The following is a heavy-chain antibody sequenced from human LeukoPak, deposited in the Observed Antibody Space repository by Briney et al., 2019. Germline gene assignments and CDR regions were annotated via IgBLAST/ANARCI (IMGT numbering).Heavy chain of an antibody. Sequence: ASVKVSCKASGYTFTSYGISWVRQAPGQGLEWMGWISAYNGNTNYAQKLQGRVTMTTDTSTSTAYMELRSLRSDDTAVYYCARDQREYYYDSSGYYKPDYWGQGTLVTVSS. CDR1: GYTFTSYG. D-gene: IGHD3-22*01. CDR2: ISAYNGNT. V-gene: IGHV1-18*01. CDR3: ARDQREYYYDSSGYYKPDY. J-gene: IGHJ4*02.